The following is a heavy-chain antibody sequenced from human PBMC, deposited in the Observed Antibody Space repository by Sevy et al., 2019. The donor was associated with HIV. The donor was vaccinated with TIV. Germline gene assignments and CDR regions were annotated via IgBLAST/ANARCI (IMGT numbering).Heavy chain of an antibody. J-gene: IGHJ6*03. Sequence: GGSLRLSCAASGFTFSSYAMSWVRQAPGKGLEWVSAISGSGGSTYYADSVKGRFTISRDNSNNTLYLQTNSLRAEDTAVYYCAKDGYKPSVGDENYYYYYMDVWGKVTTVTVSS. CDR1: GFTFSSYA. CDR2: ISGSGGST. D-gene: IGHD1-20*01. V-gene: IGHV3-23*01. CDR3: AKDGYKPSVGDENYYYYYMDV.